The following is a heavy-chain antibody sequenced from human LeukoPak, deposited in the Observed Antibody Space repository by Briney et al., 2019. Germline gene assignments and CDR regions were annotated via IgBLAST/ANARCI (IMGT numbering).Heavy chain of an antibody. J-gene: IGHJ2*01. D-gene: IGHD3-10*01. Sequence: GGSLRLSWAASGFTFSSYAMSWVRQAPGKGLEWVSAISGSGGSTYYADSVKGRFTISRDNSKNTLYLQMNSLRAEDTAVYYCAKFPSGLPDVGYWYFDLWGRGTLVTVSS. CDR2: ISGSGGST. CDR1: GFTFSSYA. CDR3: AKFPSGLPDVGYWYFDL. V-gene: IGHV3-23*01.